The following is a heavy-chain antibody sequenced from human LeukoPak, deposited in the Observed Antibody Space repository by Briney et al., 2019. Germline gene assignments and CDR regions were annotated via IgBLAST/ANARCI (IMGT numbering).Heavy chain of an antibody. J-gene: IGHJ6*02. D-gene: IGHD2-21*01. Sequence: SETLSPTCAVYGGSFSGYYWSWIRQPPGKGLEWIGEINHSGSTNYNPSLKSRVTISVDTSKNQFSLKLSSVTAADTAVYYCARVRVWRYYYYYGMDVWGQGTTVTVSS. CDR3: ARVRVWRYYYYYGMDV. V-gene: IGHV4-34*01. CDR2: INHSGST. CDR1: GGSFSGYY.